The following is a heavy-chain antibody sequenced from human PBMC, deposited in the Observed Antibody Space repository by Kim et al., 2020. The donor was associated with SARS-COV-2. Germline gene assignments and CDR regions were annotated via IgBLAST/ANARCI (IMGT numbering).Heavy chain of an antibody. CDR3: ASNQRYSSGWYASFYY. CDR2: TYYIGNT. CDR1: GGSLSSSSYY. D-gene: IGHD6-19*01. Sequence: AETLSLTCTVSGGSLSSSSYYWGRLPHPPGQGLEGIGTTYYIGNTSFNPSPKSRVTIYVDTSKNKFPLKLGSVNAADTAVYYCASNQRYSSGWYASFYY. V-gene: IGHV4-39*01. J-gene: IGHJ6*01.